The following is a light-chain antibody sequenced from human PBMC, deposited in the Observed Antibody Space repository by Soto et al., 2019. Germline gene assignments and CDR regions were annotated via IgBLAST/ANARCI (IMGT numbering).Light chain of an antibody. Sequence: EIVLTQSPGTLSLSPGERATLSCRASQSVSSSFLAWYQQKPGQPPRLLIYGTSSRATAIPERFSGSGSGTDFTLTISRLEPEDFAVYYCQHYRSSWTFGRGTKVEVK. CDR2: GTS. V-gene: IGKV3-20*01. CDR1: QSVSSSF. CDR3: QHYRSSWT. J-gene: IGKJ1*01.